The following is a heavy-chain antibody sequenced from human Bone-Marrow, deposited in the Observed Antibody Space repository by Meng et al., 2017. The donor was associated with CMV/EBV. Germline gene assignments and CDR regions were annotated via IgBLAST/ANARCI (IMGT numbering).Heavy chain of an antibody. CDR3: GRGGYCSSTSCLYYYYFGMDV. J-gene: IGHJ6*02. CDR1: GYTFIAHY. V-gene: IGHV1-2*02. Sequence: ASVKVSCKASGYTFIAHYIHYFRQAPGQGLEWMGWISPYSGGTNYAQKFQGRVTMTRNTSISTAYMELSSLRSEDTAVYYCGRGGYCSSTSCLYYYYFGMDVWGQRTTVTVSS. CDR2: ISPYSGGT. D-gene: IGHD2-2*01.